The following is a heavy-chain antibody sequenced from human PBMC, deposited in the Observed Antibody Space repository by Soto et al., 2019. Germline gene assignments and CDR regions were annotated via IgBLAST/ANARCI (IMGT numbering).Heavy chain of an antibody. D-gene: IGHD2-8*01. CDR3: ARGLGVSNNWFDP. CDR1: GFIFSSYS. V-gene: IGHV3-48*02. J-gene: IGHJ5*02. Sequence: EVQLVESGGGLVQPGGSLRLSCAASGFIFSSYSMNWVRQAPGKGLEWVSYISSSSTIYYADSVKGRFTISRDNAKNSLYLQMNSLRDEDTAVYYCARGLGVSNNWFDPWGQGTLVTVSS. CDR2: ISSSSTI.